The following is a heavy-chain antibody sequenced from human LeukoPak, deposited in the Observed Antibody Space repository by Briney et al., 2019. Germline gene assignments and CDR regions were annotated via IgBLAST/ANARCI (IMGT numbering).Heavy chain of an antibody. D-gene: IGHD3-9*01. J-gene: IGHJ5*02. CDR1: GYTFTSYY. CDR2: INPNSGGT. CDR3: ARGSSKVLRYFDWLFAA. Sequence: ASVRVSCKASGYTFTSYYMHWVRQAPGQGLEWMGWINPNSGGTNYAQKFQGRVTMTRDTSISTAYMELSRLRSDDTAVYYCARGSSKVLRYFDWLFAAWGQGTLVTVSS. V-gene: IGHV1-2*02.